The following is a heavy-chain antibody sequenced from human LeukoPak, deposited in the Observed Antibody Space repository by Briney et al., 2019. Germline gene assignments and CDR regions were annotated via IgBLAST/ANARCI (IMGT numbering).Heavy chain of an antibody. J-gene: IGHJ5*02. Sequence: QPGGSLRLSCAGYGFTFSSYWMSWVRQAPGKGLEWVANIKQDGSAKYYVDSVKGRFTISRDNAKKSLYLQMNSLRAEDTAVYYCAREGCSSWLNPINWFDPWGQGTLVTVSS. CDR3: AREGCSSWLNPINWFDP. CDR1: GFTFSSYW. V-gene: IGHV3-7*01. CDR2: IKQDGSAK. D-gene: IGHD6-13*01.